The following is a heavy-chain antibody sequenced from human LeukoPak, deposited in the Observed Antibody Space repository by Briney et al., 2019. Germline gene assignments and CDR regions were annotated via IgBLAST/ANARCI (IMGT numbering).Heavy chain of an antibody. CDR2: IIPIFGTA. V-gene: IGHV1-69*13. CDR1: GGTFSSYA. CDR3: ARDFQAPWALLPLDY. J-gene: IGHJ4*02. Sequence: SVKVSCKASGGTFSSYAISWVRQAPGQGLEWMGGIIPIFGTANYAQKFQGRVTITADESTSTAYMELSSLRSEDTAVYYCARDFQAPWALLPLDYWGQGTLVTVSS.